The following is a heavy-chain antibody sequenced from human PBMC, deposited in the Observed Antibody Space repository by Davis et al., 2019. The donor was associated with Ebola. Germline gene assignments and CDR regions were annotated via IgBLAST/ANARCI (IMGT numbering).Heavy chain of an antibody. Sequence: ASVKVSCKASGYTFTSYAMHWVRQAPGQRLEWMGWINAGNGNTKYSQKFQGRVTITRDTSASTAYMELSSLRSEDTAVYYCAREETVLMVYAIPGPNGMDVWGQGTTVTVSS. CDR3: AREETVLMVYAIPGPNGMDV. J-gene: IGHJ6*02. D-gene: IGHD2-8*01. CDR1: GYTFTSYA. V-gene: IGHV1-3*01. CDR2: INAGNGNT.